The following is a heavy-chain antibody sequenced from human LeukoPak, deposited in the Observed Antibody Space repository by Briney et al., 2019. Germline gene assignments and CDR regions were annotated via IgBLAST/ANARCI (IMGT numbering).Heavy chain of an antibody. J-gene: IGHJ4*02. D-gene: IGHD3-10*01. CDR3: ARERGSKCFDY. V-gene: IGHV3-7*01. CDR1: GFTFSSYW. CDR2: IKQDGSEK. Sequence: GGSLRLSCAASGFTFSSYWMSWVRQAPGKGLEWVANIKQDGSEKYYVDSVKGRFTNSRDNAKNSLYLQMNSLRAEDTAVYYCARERGSKCFDYWGQGTLVTVSS.